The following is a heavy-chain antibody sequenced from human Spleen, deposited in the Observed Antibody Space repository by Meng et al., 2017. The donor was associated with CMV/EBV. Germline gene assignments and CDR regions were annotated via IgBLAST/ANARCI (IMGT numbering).Heavy chain of an antibody. Sequence: GGSLRLSCAASGFTFSSYWMSWVRQAPGKGLEWVANIKQDGSEKYYVDSVKGRFTISRDNAKNSLYLQMNSLRAEDTAVYYCANSYSNYEDYYYYYGMDVWAKGPRSPSP. J-gene: IGHJ6*02. V-gene: IGHV3-7*01. CDR1: GFTFSSYW. D-gene: IGHD4-11*01. CDR3: ANSYSNYEDYYYYYGMDV. CDR2: IKQDGSEK.